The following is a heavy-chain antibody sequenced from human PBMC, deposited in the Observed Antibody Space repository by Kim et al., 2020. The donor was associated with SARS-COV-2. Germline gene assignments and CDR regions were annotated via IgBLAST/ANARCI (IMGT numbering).Heavy chain of an antibody. J-gene: IGHJ4*02. Sequence: GGSLRLSCAASGFTFSNAWMSWVRQAPGKGLEWVGRIKSKTDGGTTDYAAPVKGRFTISRDDSKNTLYLQMNSLKTEDTAVYYCTTDVAMEYQLLWGVDYWGQGTLVTVSS. D-gene: IGHD2-2*01. CDR2: IKSKTDGGTT. CDR3: TTDVAMEYQLLWGVDY. CDR1: GFTFSNAW. V-gene: IGHV3-15*01.